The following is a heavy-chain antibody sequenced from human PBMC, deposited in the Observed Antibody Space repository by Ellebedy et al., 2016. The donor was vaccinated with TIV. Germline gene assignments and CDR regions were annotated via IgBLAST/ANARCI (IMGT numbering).Heavy chain of an antibody. J-gene: IGHJ2*01. Sequence: ASVKVSCKVSGYTLTELSMHWVRQAPGKGLEWMGGFDPEDGETIYAQKFQGRVAMTEDTSTDTAYMEMSSLRSDDTAVYYCARGPYGGISVWYFDLWGRGTLVTVSS. CDR3: ARGPYGGISVWYFDL. CDR1: GYTLTELS. CDR2: FDPEDGET. V-gene: IGHV1-24*01. D-gene: IGHD4-23*01.